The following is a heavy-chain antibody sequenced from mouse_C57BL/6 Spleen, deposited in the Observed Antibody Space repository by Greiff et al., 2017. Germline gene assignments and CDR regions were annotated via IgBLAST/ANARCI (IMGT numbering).Heavy chain of an antibody. CDR2: IDPETGGT. CDR1: GYTFTDYE. V-gene: IGHV1-15*01. Sequence: QVQLKQSGAELVRPGASVTLSCKASGYTFTDYEMHWVKQTPVHGLEWIGAIDPETGGTAYNQKFKGKAILTADKSSSTAYMELRSLTSEDSAVYYCTRRFPYWGQGTTLTVSA. J-gene: IGHJ2*01. CDR3: TRRFPY.